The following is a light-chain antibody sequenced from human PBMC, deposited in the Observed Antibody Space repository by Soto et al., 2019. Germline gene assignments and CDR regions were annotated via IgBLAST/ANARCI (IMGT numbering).Light chain of an antibody. CDR1: QSINSD. CDR3: QQYNKWPPQYT. J-gene: IGKJ2*01. V-gene: IGKV3-15*01. CDR2: GAS. Sequence: EIVMTQSPVTLSVSPGERATLSCRASQSINSDLAWYQQKPGQAPRLLIYGASTRATDIPARISGSGSGTDFTLTISSQQSEDFAVYYCQQYNKWPPQYTFGQGTKLEIK.